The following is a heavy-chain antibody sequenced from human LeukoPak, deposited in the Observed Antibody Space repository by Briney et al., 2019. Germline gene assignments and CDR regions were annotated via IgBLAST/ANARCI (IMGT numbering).Heavy chain of an antibody. V-gene: IGHV3-48*03. CDR3: AKRSISSWTIDY. CDR2: ISSSGSTI. J-gene: IGHJ4*02. D-gene: IGHD2-15*01. Sequence: GGSLRLSCAASGFTFSSYEMNWVRQAPGKGLEWVSYISSSGSTIYYADSVKGRFTISRDNAKNSLYLQMNSLRAEDTAVYYCAKRSISSWTIDYWGQGTLVTVSS. CDR1: GFTFSSYE.